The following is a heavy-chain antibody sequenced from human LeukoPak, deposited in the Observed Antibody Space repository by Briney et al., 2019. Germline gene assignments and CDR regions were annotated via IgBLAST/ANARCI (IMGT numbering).Heavy chain of an antibody. J-gene: IGHJ4*02. Sequence: SETLSLTCTVSGYSISSGYYWGWIRQPPGKGLEWIGSIYHSGSTYYNPSLKSRVTISVDTSKNQFSLKLSSVTAADTAVYYCARGSGLWELPGEGYYFDYWGQGTLVTVSS. CDR3: ARGSGLWELPGEGYYFDY. D-gene: IGHD1-26*01. CDR1: GYSISSGYY. V-gene: IGHV4-38-2*02. CDR2: IYHSGST.